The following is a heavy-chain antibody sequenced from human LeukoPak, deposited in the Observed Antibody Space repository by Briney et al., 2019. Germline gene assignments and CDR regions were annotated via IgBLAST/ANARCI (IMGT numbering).Heavy chain of an antibody. D-gene: IGHD1-26*01. CDR1: GFTFSNAR. J-gene: IGHJ4*02. CDR2: IKGKTDGGTT. Sequence: GGSLRLSCAASGFTFSNARMSWVRQAPGKGLEWVGRIKGKTDGGTTDYAAPVKGRFTISRDDSKNTLYLQMNSLKTEDTAVYYCTTDLRQWELLHFDYWGQGTLVTVSS. V-gene: IGHV3-15*01. CDR3: TTDLRQWELLHFDY.